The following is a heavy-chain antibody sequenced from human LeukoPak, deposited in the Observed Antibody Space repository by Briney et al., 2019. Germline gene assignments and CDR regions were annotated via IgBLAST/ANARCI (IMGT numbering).Heavy chain of an antibody. D-gene: IGHD3-22*01. J-gene: IGHJ5*02. CDR1: GGSFSGYY. V-gene: IGHV4-34*01. CDR2: INHSGST. Sequence: SETLSLTCAVYGGSFSGYYWSWIRQPPGKGLEWIGEINHSGSTNYNPSLKSRVTISVDTSKNQFSLKLSSVTAADTAVYYCARGLYYYDSSGPGRWFDPWGQGTLVTVSS. CDR3: ARGLYYYDSSGPGRWFDP.